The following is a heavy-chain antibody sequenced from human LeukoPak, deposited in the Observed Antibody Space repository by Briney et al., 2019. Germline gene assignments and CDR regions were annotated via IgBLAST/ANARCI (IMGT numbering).Heavy chain of an antibody. J-gene: IGHJ3*02. V-gene: IGHV3-9*01. CDR2: ISWNSGSI. CDR1: GFTFDDYA. D-gene: IGHD5-24*01. CDR3: ARDSRWDAFDI. Sequence: GGSLRLSCAASGFTFDDYAMYWVRQAPGKGLEWVSGISWNSGSIGYADSVKGRFTISRDNAKNSLYLQMNSLRAEDTAVYYCARDSRWDAFDIWGQGTMVTVSS.